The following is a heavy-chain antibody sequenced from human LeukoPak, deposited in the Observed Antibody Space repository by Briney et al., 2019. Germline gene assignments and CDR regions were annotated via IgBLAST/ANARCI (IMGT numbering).Heavy chain of an antibody. D-gene: IGHD2-21*01. CDR2: INHSGST. J-gene: IGHJ6*02. CDR3: ARGARPVTGGFVVVNGMDV. Sequence: SETLSLTCAVNGGSFSGYYWSWIRQPPGKGLEWIGEINHSGSTNYNPSLKSRVTISVDTSKNQFSLKLSSVTAADTAVYYCARGARPVTGGFVVVNGMDVWGQGTTVTVSS. CDR1: GGSFSGYY. V-gene: IGHV4-34*01.